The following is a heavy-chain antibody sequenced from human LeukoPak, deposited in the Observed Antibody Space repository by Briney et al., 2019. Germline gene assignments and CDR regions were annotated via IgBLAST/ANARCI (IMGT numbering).Heavy chain of an antibody. J-gene: IGHJ4*02. CDR3: AKDQYYYDSSGFPDY. CDR2: ISWNSGSI. D-gene: IGHD3-22*01. CDR1: GFTFDDYA. Sequence: GGSLRLSCAASGFTFDDYAMHWVRQAPGKGLEWVSGISWNSGSIGYADSVKGRFTISRDNAKNSLYLQMNSLRAEDTALYYCAKDQYYYDSSGFPDYWGPGTLGNVSS. V-gene: IGHV3-9*01.